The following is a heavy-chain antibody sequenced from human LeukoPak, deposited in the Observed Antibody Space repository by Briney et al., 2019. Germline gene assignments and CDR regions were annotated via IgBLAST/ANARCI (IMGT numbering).Heavy chain of an antibody. Sequence: ASVKVSCKASGGTFSSYAISWVRQAPGQGLEWMGRINPNSGGTNYAQKFQGRVTMTRDTSISTAYMELSRLRSDDTAVYYCAREKVRQSGMDVWGQGTTVTVSS. J-gene: IGHJ6*02. D-gene: IGHD2-2*01. CDR3: AREKVRQSGMDV. V-gene: IGHV1-2*06. CDR2: INPNSGGT. CDR1: GGTFSSYA.